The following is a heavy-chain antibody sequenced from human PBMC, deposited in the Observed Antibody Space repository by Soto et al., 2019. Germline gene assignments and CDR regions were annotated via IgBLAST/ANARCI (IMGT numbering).Heavy chain of an antibody. Sequence: PSETLSLTCTVSGGSISSGGYYWSCIRQHPGKGLEWIGYIYYSGSTYYNPSLKSRVTISVDTSKNQFSLKLSSVTAADTAVYYCAREARPDYDDVWGSYRYYYYGMDVWGQGTTVTVSS. J-gene: IGHJ6*02. CDR1: GGSISSGGYY. CDR2: IYYSGST. V-gene: IGHV4-31*03. CDR3: AREARPDYDDVWGSYRYYYYGMDV. D-gene: IGHD3-16*02.